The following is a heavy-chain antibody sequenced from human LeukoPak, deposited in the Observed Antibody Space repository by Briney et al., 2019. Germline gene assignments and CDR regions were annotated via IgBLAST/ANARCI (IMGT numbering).Heavy chain of an antibody. CDR2: ISGSGGST. J-gene: IGHJ4*02. D-gene: IGHD4-17*01. Sequence: GGSLRLSCAASGFTFTKYWVTWVRQAPGKGLEWVSAISGSGGSTYYADSVKGRFTISRDNSKNTLYLQMNSLRAEDTAVYYCAKDLRKADYGNFDYWGQGTLVTVSS. CDR1: GFTFTKYW. V-gene: IGHV3-23*01. CDR3: AKDLRKADYGNFDY.